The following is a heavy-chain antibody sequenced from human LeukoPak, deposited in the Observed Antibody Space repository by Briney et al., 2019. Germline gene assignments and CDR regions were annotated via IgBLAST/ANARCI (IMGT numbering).Heavy chain of an antibody. J-gene: IGHJ4*02. CDR2: IKQDESQK. D-gene: IGHD6-19*01. CDR3: ARPRSSGWPLYYFDY. Sequence: GGSLRLSCTVSGFTFGGSWMSWVRQAPGRGLEWVASIKQDESQKHYVDSVKGRFTISRDNAKNSLYLQMNSLRAEDTAVYYCARPRSSGWPLYYFDYWGQGTLVTVSS. V-gene: IGHV3-7*01. CDR1: GFTFGGSW.